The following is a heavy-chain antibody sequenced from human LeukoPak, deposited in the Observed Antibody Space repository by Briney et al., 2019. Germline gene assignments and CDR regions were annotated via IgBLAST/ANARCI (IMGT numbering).Heavy chain of an antibody. CDR2: ISGSGGSS. V-gene: IGHV3-23*01. CDR1: GFTFSSYA. J-gene: IGHJ3*02. D-gene: IGHD3-3*01. CDR3: AKDQDREFYDFWSGLSAFDI. Sequence: GGSLRLSCAASGFTFSSYAMSWVRQAPGKGLEWVSAISGSGGSSYYADSVKGRFTISRDNSKNTLYLQMNSLRAEDTAVYYCAKDQDREFYDFWSGLSAFDIWGQGTMGTVSS.